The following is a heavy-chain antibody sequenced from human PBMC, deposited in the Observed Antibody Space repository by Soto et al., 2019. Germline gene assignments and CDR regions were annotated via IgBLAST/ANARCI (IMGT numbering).Heavy chain of an antibody. D-gene: IGHD2-8*01. V-gene: IGHV3-30-3*01. CDR1: GFTFSSYA. Sequence: QVQLVESGGGVVQPGRSLRLSCAASGFTFSSYAMHWVRQAPGKGLEWVAVISYDGSNKYYADSVKGRFTISRDTSKNTLYRQMNSLRAEDTAVSYCARDQGNYCTNGVCYHNYCMDVWGQGTTVTVSS. J-gene: IGHJ6*02. CDR3: ARDQGNYCTNGVCYHNYCMDV. CDR2: ISYDGSNK.